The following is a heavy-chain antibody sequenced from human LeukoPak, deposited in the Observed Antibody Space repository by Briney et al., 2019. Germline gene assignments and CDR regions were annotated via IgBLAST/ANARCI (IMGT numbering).Heavy chain of an antibody. J-gene: IGHJ3*02. CDR1: GFTFSSYS. CDR2: ISSSSSYI. Sequence: GGSLRLSCAASGFTFSSYSMNWVRQAPGKGLEWVSSISSSSSYIYYADSVKGRFTISRDNAKNSLYLQMNSLRAEDTAVYYCARGSHSSGSSLDIWGQGTMVTVSS. V-gene: IGHV3-21*01. CDR3: ARGSHSSGSSLDI. D-gene: IGHD3-22*01.